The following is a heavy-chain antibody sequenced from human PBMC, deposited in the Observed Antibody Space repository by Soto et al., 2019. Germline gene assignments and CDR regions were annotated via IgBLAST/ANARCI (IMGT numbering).Heavy chain of an antibody. CDR2: ISYDGSNK. CDR3: ARNWGYHDAFDI. CDR1: GFTFSSYA. J-gene: IGHJ3*02. D-gene: IGHD3-16*01. V-gene: IGHV3-30-3*01. Sequence: QVQLVESGGGVVQPGRSPRLSCAASGFTFSSYAMHWVRQAPGKGLEWVAVISYDGSNKYYADSVKGRFTISRDNSKNTLYLQMNSLRAEDTAVYYCARNWGYHDAFDIWGQGTMVTVSS.